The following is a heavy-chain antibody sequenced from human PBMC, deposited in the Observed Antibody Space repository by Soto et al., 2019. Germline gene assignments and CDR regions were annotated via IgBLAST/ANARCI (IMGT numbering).Heavy chain of an antibody. J-gene: IGHJ4*02. CDR2: FDPEDGET. V-gene: IGHV1-24*01. Sequence: ASVKVSCKVSGYTLTELSMHWVRQAPGKGLEWMGGFDPEDGETIYAQRFQGRVTMTEDTSTDTAYMELSSLRSEDTAVYYCATDVLTTVNPRTYWGQGTLVTVSS. CDR3: ATDVLTTVNPRTY. CDR1: GYTLTELS. D-gene: IGHD4-17*01.